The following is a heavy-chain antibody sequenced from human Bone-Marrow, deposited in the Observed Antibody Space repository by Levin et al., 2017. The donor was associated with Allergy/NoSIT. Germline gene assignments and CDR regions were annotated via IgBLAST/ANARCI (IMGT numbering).Heavy chain of an antibody. CDR1: GFTFDDYG. J-gene: IGHJ3*02. V-gene: IGHV3-20*04. D-gene: IGHD2-2*01. CDR3: VRLYSTNWYSSFEI. CDR2: INWNGDST. Sequence: GGSLRLSCAASGFTFDDYGMSWVRQAPGKGLEWVAGINWNGDSTGHADSVRGRFTISRDNAKNSLYLQVNSLRAEDPALYYCVRLYSTNWYSSFEIWGQVTMVTFS.